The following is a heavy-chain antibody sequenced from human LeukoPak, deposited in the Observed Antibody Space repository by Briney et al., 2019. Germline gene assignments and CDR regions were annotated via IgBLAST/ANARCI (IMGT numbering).Heavy chain of an antibody. CDR3: AKGSKLVVITRDHYMAV. J-gene: IGHJ6*03. D-gene: IGHD3-22*01. CDR2: IRHDGSNK. CDR1: GFTFSSYG. V-gene: IGHV3-30*02. Sequence: GGSLRLTCAASGFTFSSYGMHWVRQAPGKGLEWVAFIRHDGSNKYYADSVKGRFTISRDNSKNTLYLQMNSLRAGDTAVYYCAKGSKLVVITRDHYMAVWSKGTTVTISS.